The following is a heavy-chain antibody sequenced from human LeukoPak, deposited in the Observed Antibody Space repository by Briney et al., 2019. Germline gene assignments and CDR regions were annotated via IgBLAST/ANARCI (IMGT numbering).Heavy chain of an antibody. D-gene: IGHD3-22*01. CDR1: GFTFSSYA. J-gene: IGHJ4*02. Sequence: GGSLRLSCATSGFTFSSYAMSWVRQAPGKGLEWVSIISDSGVGTYYTDSVKGRFTISRDNSKNTLYLQMNSLRDEDTAVYYCARDYRYYDSSGYYSFDYWGQGTLVTVSS. V-gene: IGHV3-23*01. CDR3: ARDYRYYDSSGYYSFDY. CDR2: ISDSGVGT.